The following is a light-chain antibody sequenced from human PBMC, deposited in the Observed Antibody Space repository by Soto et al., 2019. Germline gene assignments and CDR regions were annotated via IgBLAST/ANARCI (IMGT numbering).Light chain of an antibody. Sequence: EIVMTQSPATLSVSPGDRATLSCRASQSVSSNLAWYQQKPGQAPRLLIYGASTRATGIPARFSGSGSRTEFTLTISSLQSEDFAVYYCQQYNNWPPYTFGQGTKLEI. CDR1: QSVSSN. CDR2: GAS. CDR3: QQYNNWPPYT. J-gene: IGKJ2*01. V-gene: IGKV3-15*01.